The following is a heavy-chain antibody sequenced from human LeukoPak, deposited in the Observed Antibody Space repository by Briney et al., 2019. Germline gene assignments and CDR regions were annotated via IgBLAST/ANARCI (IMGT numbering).Heavy chain of an antibody. CDR1: GFTFSSYE. CDR3: ARNGGSMIVVVIKHYYYYGMDV. CDR2: TGSSGSTI. J-gene: IGHJ6*02. D-gene: IGHD3-22*01. V-gene: IGHV3-48*03. Sequence: PGGSLRLSCAASGFTFSSYEMNWVRQAPGKGLEWVSYTGSSGSTIYYADSVKGRFTISRDNAKNSLHLQMNSLRAEDTAVYHCARNGGSMIVVVIKHYYYYGMDVWGQGTTVTVSS.